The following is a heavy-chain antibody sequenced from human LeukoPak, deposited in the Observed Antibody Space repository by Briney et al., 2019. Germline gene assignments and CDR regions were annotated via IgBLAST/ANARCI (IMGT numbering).Heavy chain of an antibody. J-gene: IGHJ4*02. D-gene: IGHD3-22*01. Sequence: SETLSLTCTVSGGCISSSSYQWGWILQPPGKGLEWIGSIYYSGSTYYNPSLKSRVTISVDTSKNQFSLKLSSVTAADTAVYYCARDIIHYYDSSGSAAGYYFDYWGQGTLVTVSS. CDR3: ARDIIHYYDSSGSAAGYYFDY. CDR2: IYYSGST. CDR1: GGCISSSSYQ. V-gene: IGHV4-39*07.